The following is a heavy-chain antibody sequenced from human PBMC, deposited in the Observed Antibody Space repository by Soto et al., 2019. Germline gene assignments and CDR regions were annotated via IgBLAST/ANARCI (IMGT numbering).Heavy chain of an antibody. D-gene: IGHD6-25*01. J-gene: IGHJ3*02. Sequence: EVQLVESGGDLVKPGGSLRLSCAASVFTFSIYTMNWVRQAPGKGLEWVSSISSSGTFISYADSVEGRFTISRDNDKNALYLQMNSLRAEDTAVYYGARDKGGYGDAFDMWGQGTMVPVSS. CDR1: VFTFSIYT. CDR3: ARDKGGYGDAFDM. CDR2: ISSSGTFI. V-gene: IGHV3-21*04.